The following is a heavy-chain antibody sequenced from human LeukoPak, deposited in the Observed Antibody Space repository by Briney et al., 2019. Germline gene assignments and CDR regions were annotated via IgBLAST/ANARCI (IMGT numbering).Heavy chain of an antibody. D-gene: IGHD1-7*01. Sequence: PSETLSLTCTVSGGSISSSSYYWGWIRQPPGKGPEWIGSIYHSGSTYYNPSLKSRVTISADTSTNQFSLKLSSVTASDTAVYYCATHAHHWSYDYWGQGTLVTVSS. J-gene: IGHJ4*02. CDR3: ATHAHHWSYDY. CDR2: IYHSGST. V-gene: IGHV4-39*01. CDR1: GGSISSSSYY.